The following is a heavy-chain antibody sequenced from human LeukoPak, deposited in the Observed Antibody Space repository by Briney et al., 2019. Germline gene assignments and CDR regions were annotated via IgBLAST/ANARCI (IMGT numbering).Heavy chain of an antibody. CDR3: ARDCSGGSCYYFDY. J-gene: IGHJ4*02. CDR1: GYTFTGYY. CDR2: INPNSGGT. V-gene: IGHV1-2*02. D-gene: IGHD2-15*01. Sequence: ASVKVSCKASGYTFTGYYMHWVRQAPGQGLEWMGWINPNSGGTSYAQKFQGRVTMTRDTSISTAYMELSRLRSDDTAVYYCARDCSGGSCYYFDYWGQGTLVTVSS.